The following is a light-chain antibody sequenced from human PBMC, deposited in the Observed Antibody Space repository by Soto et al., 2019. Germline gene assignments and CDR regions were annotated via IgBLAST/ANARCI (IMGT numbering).Light chain of an antibody. CDR3: QQYYSTPPLP. J-gene: IGKJ4*01. V-gene: IGKV4-1*01. CDR1: QSVLYSSNNKNY. Sequence: DIVMTQSPDSLAVSLGERATINCKSSQSVLYSSNNKNYLAWYQQKPGQHPKLLIYWAATRESGVPDRFSGSGSGTDFTLNISSLQAEDVAVYYCQQYYSTPPLPFGGGTKVEIK. CDR2: WAA.